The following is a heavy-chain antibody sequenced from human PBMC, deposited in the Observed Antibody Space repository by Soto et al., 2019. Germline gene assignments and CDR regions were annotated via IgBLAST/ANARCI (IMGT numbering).Heavy chain of an antibody. CDR2: ISAYNGNT. V-gene: IGHV1-18*01. CDR1: GYTFTSYG. CDR3: ARDSEDIVVVVAATNDAFDI. Sequence: GASVKVSCKASGYTFTSYGISRVRQAPGQGLEWMGWISAYNGNTNYAQKLQGRVTMTTDTSTSTAYMELRSLRSDDTAVYYCARDSEDIVVVVAATNDAFDIWGQGTMVTVSS. D-gene: IGHD2-15*01. J-gene: IGHJ3*02.